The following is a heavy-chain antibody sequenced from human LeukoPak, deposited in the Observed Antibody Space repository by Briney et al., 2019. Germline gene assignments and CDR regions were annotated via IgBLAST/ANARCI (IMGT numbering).Heavy chain of an antibody. J-gene: IGHJ4*02. Sequence: GRSLRLSCAASGFTLSSYVIHWVRQAPGKGLEWVAVISNDGSNKDYADSVKGRFTISRDNSKNTLYLQMNSLRPEDTAAYYCARDPDELGQYYFDYWGQGTLVTVSS. CDR1: GFTLSSYV. CDR2: ISNDGSNK. D-gene: IGHD7-27*01. V-gene: IGHV3-30*04. CDR3: ARDPDELGQYYFDY.